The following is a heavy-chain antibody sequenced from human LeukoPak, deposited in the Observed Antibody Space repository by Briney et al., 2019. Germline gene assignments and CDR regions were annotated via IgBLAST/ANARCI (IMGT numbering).Heavy chain of an antibody. J-gene: IGHJ3*01. V-gene: IGHV3-9*01. CDR1: GFTFDDYA. CDR3: AKDLGYCSTTSCYYHAMDF. D-gene: IGHD2-2*01. Sequence: GGSLRPSCAASGFTFDDYAMHWVRQAPGKGLEWVSGITWNSVSLGYADSVKGRFTVSRDNAKNSLYLQMNSVRVEDTALYYCAKDLGYCSTTSCYYHAMDFWGQGTMVTVSS. CDR2: ITWNSVSL.